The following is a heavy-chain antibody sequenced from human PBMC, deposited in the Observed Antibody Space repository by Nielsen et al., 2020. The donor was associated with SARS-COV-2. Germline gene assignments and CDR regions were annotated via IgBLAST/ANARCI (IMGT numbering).Heavy chain of an antibody. CDR3: SRGTWDRSLDY. CDR2: IIPNSGAT. V-gene: IGHV1-2*06. D-gene: IGHD1-26*01. J-gene: IGHJ4*02. CDR1: GYTFAGYF. Sequence: ASVKVSCKASGYTFAGYFLHWVRQAPGQGLEWMGRIIPNSGATVCAQKFHGRLTVTRDTSLSTAYMELTSLTSDDTAVYYCSRGTWDRSLDYWGQGTLVTVSS.